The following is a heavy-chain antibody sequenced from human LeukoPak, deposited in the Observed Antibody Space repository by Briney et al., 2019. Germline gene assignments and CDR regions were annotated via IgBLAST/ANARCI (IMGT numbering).Heavy chain of an antibody. CDR3: AREPIVGVHFDY. Sequence: GGSLRLSCAASGFIFDDYAMHWVRRAPGKGLEWVSGISWNSGSIGYADSVKGRFTISRDNAKNSLFLRINSLRAEDTAVYYCAREPIVGVHFDYWGQGTLVTVSS. V-gene: IGHV3-9*01. CDR2: ISWNSGSI. J-gene: IGHJ4*02. CDR1: GFIFDDYA. D-gene: IGHD1-26*01.